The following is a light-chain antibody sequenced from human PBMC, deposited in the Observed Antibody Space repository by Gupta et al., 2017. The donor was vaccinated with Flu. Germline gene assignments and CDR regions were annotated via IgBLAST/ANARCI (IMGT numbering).Light chain of an antibody. CDR1: SGHSGYA. CDR2: IDNDGSH. CDR3: QTWGTGGPYV. J-gene: IGLJ1*01. V-gene: IGLV4-69*01. Sequence: QLVLPQSPSAPASVGAPVRHTCTLSSGHSGYAIPWHQQQPEKGPRFLMTIDNDGSHMKGDGIPDRFSGSSSGAERYLTISSLQSEDEADYYCQTWGTGGPYVFGSGTKVTVL.